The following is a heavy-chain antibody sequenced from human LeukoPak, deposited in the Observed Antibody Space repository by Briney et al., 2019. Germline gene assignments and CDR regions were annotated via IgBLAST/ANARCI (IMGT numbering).Heavy chain of an antibody. CDR1: GFTFSDYY. J-gene: IGHJ4*02. D-gene: IGHD5-18*01. CDR2: IGSSSSYI. CDR3: ARSGGYSYGD. V-gene: IGHV3-21*01. Sequence: PGGSLRLSCAASGFTFSDYYMNWVRQAPGKGLEWVSSIGSSSSYIYYADSVKGRFTISRDNAKNSLYLQMNSLRAEDTAVYYCARSGGYSYGDWGQGTLVTVSS.